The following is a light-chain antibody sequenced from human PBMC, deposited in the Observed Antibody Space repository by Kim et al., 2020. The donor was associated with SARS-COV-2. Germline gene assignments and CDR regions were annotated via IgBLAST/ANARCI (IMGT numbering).Light chain of an antibody. Sequence: QSVLTQPPSVSAAPGQKVTISCSGSSSNIGNNYVSWYQQLPGTAPKLLIYDNNKRPSGIPDRFSGSKSGTSATLGITGLQTGDEADYYCGTWDSSPLFSGGTQLTVL. V-gene: IGLV1-51*01. CDR1: SSNIGNNY. CDR2: DNN. J-gene: IGLJ2*01. CDR3: GTWDSSPL.